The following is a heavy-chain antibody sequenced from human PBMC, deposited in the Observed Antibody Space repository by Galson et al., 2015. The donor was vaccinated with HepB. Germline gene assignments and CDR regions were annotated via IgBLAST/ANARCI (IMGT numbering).Heavy chain of an antibody. V-gene: IGHV1-69*06. J-gene: IGHJ6*02. CDR2: IIPIFGTA. D-gene: IGHD2-2*01. Sequence: SVKVSCKASGGTFSSYAISWVRQAPGQGLEWMGGIIPIFGTANYAQKFQGRVTITADKSTSTAYMEPSSLRSEDTAVYYCARDPLYCSSTSCYSDGMDVWGQGTTVTVSS. CDR1: GGTFSSYA. CDR3: ARDPLYCSSTSCYSDGMDV.